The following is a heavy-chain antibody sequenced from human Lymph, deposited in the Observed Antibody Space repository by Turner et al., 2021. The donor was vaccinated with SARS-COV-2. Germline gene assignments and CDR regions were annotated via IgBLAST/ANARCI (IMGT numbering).Heavy chain of an antibody. D-gene: IGHD6-6*01. J-gene: IGHJ5*02. CDR2: ISGSGGST. Sequence: EVQLLESGGGLVQPGGSLRLSCAASGFTFSSYAMSWVRQAPGKGREWVSAISGSGGSTYYADSVKGRFTISRDNSKNTLYLQMNSLRAEDTAVYYCANLYSSSAAGDPWGQGTLVTVSS. V-gene: IGHV3-23*01. CDR1: GFTFSSYA. CDR3: ANLYSSSAAGDP.